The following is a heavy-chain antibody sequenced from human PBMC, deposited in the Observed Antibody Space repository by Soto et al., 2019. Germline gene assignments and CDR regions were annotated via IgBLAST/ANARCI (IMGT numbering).Heavy chain of an antibody. CDR3: VRDSETSSSWSLDY. D-gene: IGHD6-13*01. CDR2: LSTTGFT. V-gene: IGHV3-53*01. CDR1: GFNVSSDY. Sequence: ESGGGLIQPGGSLRLSCVASGFNVSSDYMNWVRQAPRKGLEWVSVLSTTGFTSYADSVKGRFTISSDSSKNTLYLQMNSLRVEDTAVYYCVRDSETSSSWSLDYWGQGVLVTVSS. J-gene: IGHJ4*02.